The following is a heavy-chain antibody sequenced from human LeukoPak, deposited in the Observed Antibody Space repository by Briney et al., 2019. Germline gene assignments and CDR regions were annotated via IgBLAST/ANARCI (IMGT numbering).Heavy chain of an antibody. CDR3: ARDRSPSIAVAGTGDY. CDR2: ISSSSSYI. D-gene: IGHD6-19*01. Sequence: GGSLRLSCAASGFTFSSYSMYWVRQAPGKGLEWVSSISSSSSYIYYADSVKGRFTISRDNAKNSLYLQMNSLRAEDTAVYYCARDRSPSIAVAGTGDYWGQGTLVTVSS. CDR1: GFTFSSYS. J-gene: IGHJ4*02. V-gene: IGHV3-21*01.